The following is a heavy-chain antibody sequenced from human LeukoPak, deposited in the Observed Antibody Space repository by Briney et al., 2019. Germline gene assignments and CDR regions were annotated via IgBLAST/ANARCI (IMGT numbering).Heavy chain of an antibody. J-gene: IGHJ3*02. V-gene: IGHV4-30-4*08. CDR1: GGSISSGDYY. D-gene: IGHD6-19*01. CDR3: ARDGSAVAGTQMVAFDI. CDR2: IYYSGST. Sequence: RPSQTPSLTCTVSGGSISSGDYYWSWIRQPPGKGLEWIGYIYYSGSTYYNPSLKSRVTISVDTSKNQFSLKLSSVTAADTAVYYCARDGSAVAGTQMVAFDIWGQGTMVTVSS.